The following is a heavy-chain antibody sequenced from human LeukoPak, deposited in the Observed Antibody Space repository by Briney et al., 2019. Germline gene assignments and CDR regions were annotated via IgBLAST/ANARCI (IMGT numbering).Heavy chain of an antibody. CDR3: ARNRSEPLGNGGSFDY. Sequence: PSETLPLTCAVSGYSISSGDYWGWIRQPPGKGLEWIGSIFNSGSTYYNPSLKSRITISADTSKRHFSLKLSSVTAADTAVYYCARNRSEPLGNGGSFDYWGQGTLVTVSS. CDR2: IFNSGST. D-gene: IGHD3-16*01. J-gene: IGHJ4*02. CDR1: GYSISSGDY. V-gene: IGHV4-38-2*01.